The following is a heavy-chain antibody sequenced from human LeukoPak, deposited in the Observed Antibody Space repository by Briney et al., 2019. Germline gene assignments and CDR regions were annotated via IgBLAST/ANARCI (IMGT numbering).Heavy chain of an antibody. D-gene: IGHD2/OR15-2a*01. CDR3: AKVPLSYYYMDV. CDR1: GFTFSSYG. CDR2: ISYDGSNK. J-gene: IGHJ6*03. Sequence: GGSLRLSCAASGFTFSSYGMHWVRQAPGKGLEWVAVISYDGSNKYYADSVKGRFTISRDNSKNTLYLQMNSLRAEDTAVYYCAKVPLSYYYMDVWGKGTTVTISS. V-gene: IGHV3-30*18.